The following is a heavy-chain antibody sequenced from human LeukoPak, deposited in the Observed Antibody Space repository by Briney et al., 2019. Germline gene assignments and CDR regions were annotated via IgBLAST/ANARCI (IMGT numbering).Heavy chain of an antibody. D-gene: IGHD6-13*01. J-gene: IGHJ6*04. CDR2: IYHSGST. V-gene: IGHV4-38-2*02. CDR3: AREAVAAAGVGMDV. Sequence: SETLSLTCTVSGYSISSGYYWGWIRQPPGKGLEWIGSIYHSGSTYYNPSLKSRVTISVDTSKNQFSLKLSSVTAAVTAVYYCAREAVAAAGVGMDVWGKGTTVTVSS. CDR1: GYSISSGYY.